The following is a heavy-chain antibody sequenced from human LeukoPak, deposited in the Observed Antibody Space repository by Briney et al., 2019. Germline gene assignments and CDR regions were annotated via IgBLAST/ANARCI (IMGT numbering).Heavy chain of an antibody. CDR1: GGSISSYY. CDR2: IYYSGST. V-gene: IGHV4-59*08. D-gene: IGHD6-13*01. J-gene: IGHJ2*01. Sequence: SETLSLTCTVSGGSISSYYWSWIRQPPGKGLEWIGYIYYSGSTNYNPSLKSRVTISVDTSKNQFSLKLSSVTAADTAVYYCARRASSWYLSWYFDLWGRGTLVTVSS. CDR3: ARRASSWYLSWYFDL.